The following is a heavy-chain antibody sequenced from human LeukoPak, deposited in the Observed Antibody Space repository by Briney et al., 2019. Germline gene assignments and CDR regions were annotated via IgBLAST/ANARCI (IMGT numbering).Heavy chain of an antibody. Sequence: SVKVSCKASGYTFTNCAISWVRQAPGQGLEWMGGIIPIFGTANYAQKFQGRVTITADESTSTAYMELSSLRSEDTAVYYCASGQDGYTLDYWGQGTLVTVSS. J-gene: IGHJ4*02. D-gene: IGHD5-24*01. CDR1: GYTFTNCA. CDR2: IIPIFGTA. CDR3: ASGQDGYTLDY. V-gene: IGHV1-69*13.